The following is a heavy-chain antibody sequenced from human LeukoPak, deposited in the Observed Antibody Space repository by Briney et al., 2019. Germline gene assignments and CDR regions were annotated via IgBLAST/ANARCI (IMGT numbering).Heavy chain of an antibody. CDR1: GFTFSSYG. CDR3: AKVYNYFYYMDV. D-gene: IGHD2-2*02. J-gene: IGHJ6*03. CDR2: IRYDGNDK. V-gene: IGHV3-30*02. Sequence: GGSLRLSCAASGFTFSSYGMHWVRQAPGKGLEWVTFIRYDGNDKYYADSVEGRFTISRDNSKNTLYLQMNSLRVEDTAVYHCAKVYNYFYYMDVWGKGTTVTVSS.